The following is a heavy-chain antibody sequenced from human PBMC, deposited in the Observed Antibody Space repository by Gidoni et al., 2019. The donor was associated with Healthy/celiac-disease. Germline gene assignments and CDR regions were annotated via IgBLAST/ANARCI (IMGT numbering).Heavy chain of an antibody. D-gene: IGHD3-22*01. J-gene: IGHJ4*02. CDR1: GGSLSSGGYY. CDR2: IYYSGSN. V-gene: IGHV4-31*03. Sequence: QVQLQESGPGLVKPSQTLSLTCTVSGGSLSSGGYYWSWLRQHPGKGLEWIGYIYYSGSNYYDPSLKSRVTISVDTSKNQFSLKLSSVTAADTAVYYCLTYYYDSSGYSRDYWGQGTLVTVSS. CDR3: LTYYYDSSGYSRDY.